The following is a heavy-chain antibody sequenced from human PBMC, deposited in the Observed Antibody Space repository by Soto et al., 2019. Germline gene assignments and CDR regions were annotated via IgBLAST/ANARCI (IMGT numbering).Heavy chain of an antibody. CDR3: ARIYCSGGSCYGNYFDY. CDR1: GFSLSTSGVG. J-gene: IGHJ4*02. V-gene: IGHV2-5*02. CDR2: IYWDDDK. D-gene: IGHD2-15*01. Sequence: QITLKESGPTLVKPTQTLTLTCTFSGFSLSTSGVGVGWIRQSPGKALEWLALIYWDDDKRYSPSLKRRLTITKDSSKNQVVLTMTNMAPVDKATYYCARIYCSGGSCYGNYFDYWGQGTLVTVSS.